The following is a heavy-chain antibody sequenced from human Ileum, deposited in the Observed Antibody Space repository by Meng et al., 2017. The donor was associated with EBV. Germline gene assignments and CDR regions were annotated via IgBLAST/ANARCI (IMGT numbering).Heavy chain of an antibody. CDR3: ARGSDYVWGI. J-gene: IGHJ4*02. CDR2: IYHSGTT. V-gene: IGHV4-4*02. D-gene: IGHD3-16*01. Sequence: QVQVQESGPGLVKPSGTLSLTCAVSGDSISSNNWWSWVRQSPGKGLEWIAEIYHSGTTTYNPSLKSRVTISVDKSENHFSLKLTSVTAADTAVYYCARGSDYVWGIWGQGTLVTVSS. CDR1: GDSISSNNW.